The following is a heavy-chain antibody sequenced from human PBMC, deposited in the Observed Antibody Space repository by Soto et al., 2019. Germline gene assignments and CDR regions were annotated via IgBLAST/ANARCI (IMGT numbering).Heavy chain of an antibody. D-gene: IGHD2-8*01. V-gene: IGHV1-18*01. CDR3: ARDDVGYCSNGICYTKPLDY. CDR1: GYTFTSYG. CDR2: VSAYIGTT. Sequence: GASVKVSCKASGYTFTSYGISWVRQAPGQGPEWVGWVSAYIGTTYYAQKLQGRVTMTADTSTNTAYMELRSLRSDDTAVYYCARDDVGYCSNGICYTKPLDYWGQGTPVTVSS. J-gene: IGHJ4*02.